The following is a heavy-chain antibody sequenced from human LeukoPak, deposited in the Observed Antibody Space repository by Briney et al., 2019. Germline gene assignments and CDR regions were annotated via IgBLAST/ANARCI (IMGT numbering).Heavy chain of an antibody. CDR1: GLTFSDYY. CDR2: ISSSGSTI. J-gene: IGHJ3*02. V-gene: IGHV3-11*01. CDR3: ARDKEAVVDAFDI. D-gene: IGHD6-19*01. Sequence: GSLRLSCAASGLTFSDYYMSWIRQAPGKGLEWVSYISSSGSTIYYADSVKGRFTISRDNAKNSLYLQMNSLRAEDTAVYYCARDKEAVVDAFDIWGQGTMVTVSS.